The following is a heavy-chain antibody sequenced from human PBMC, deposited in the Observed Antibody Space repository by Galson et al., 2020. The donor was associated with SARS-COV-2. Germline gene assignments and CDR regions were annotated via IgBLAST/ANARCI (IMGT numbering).Heavy chain of an antibody. V-gene: IGHV4-39*06. D-gene: IGHD3-3*01. CDR1: GGSISGSSSI. Sequence: SETLSLTCAVSGGSISGSSSIWVWIRQPQGLGLVWIGCYSYSGTSNHTLSRQSPITIAVDTTKNQFALKSSSVTAADTAVYSCARGLECWSGDYPRWSDAWGQGTQVSVAS. CDR2: YSYSGTS. J-gene: IGHJ5*02. CDR3: ARGLECWSGDYPRWSDA.